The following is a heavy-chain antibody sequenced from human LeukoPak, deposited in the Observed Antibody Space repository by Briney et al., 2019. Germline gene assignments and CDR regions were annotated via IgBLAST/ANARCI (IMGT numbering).Heavy chain of an antibody. D-gene: IGHD6-19*01. CDR3: ARAGKQWLVGNYYYYGMDV. V-gene: IGHV1-69*04. J-gene: IGHJ6*02. CDR2: IIPILGIA. CDR1: AGTFSSYA. Sequence: GASVKVSCKASAGTFSSYAISWVRQAPGQGLEWMGRIIPILGIANYAQKFQGRVTITADKSTSTAYMELSSLRSEDTAADYGARAGKQWLVGNYYYYGMDVWGQGTTVTVSS.